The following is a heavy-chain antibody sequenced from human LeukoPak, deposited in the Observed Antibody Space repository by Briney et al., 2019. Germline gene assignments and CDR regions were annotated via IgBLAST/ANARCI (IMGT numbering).Heavy chain of an antibody. Sequence: PGGSLRLSCAASGFTFSSYGMHWVRQAPGKGLEWVAVIWYDGSNKYYADSVKGRFTISRDNSKNTLYLQMGSLRAEDTAIYYCVKASTDYYYEYWGQGTLVTVSS. CDR2: IWYDGSNK. CDR1: GFTFSSYG. J-gene: IGHJ4*02. D-gene: IGHD1-1*01. V-gene: IGHV3-30*02. CDR3: VKASTDYYYEY.